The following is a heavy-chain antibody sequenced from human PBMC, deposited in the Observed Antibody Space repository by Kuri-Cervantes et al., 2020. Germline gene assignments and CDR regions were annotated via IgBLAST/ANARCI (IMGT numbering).Heavy chain of an antibody. Sequence: ASVKVSCKASGYTFTGYYMHWVRQAPGQGLEWMGWINPNSGGTNYAQKFQGRVTMTRDTSISTAYMELSRLRSDDTAVYYCATPYFSSTSCPYNWFDPWGQGTLVTVSS. J-gene: IGHJ5*02. CDR1: GYTFTGYY. CDR3: ATPYFSSTSCPYNWFDP. CDR2: INPNSGGT. D-gene: IGHD2-2*01. V-gene: IGHV1-2*02.